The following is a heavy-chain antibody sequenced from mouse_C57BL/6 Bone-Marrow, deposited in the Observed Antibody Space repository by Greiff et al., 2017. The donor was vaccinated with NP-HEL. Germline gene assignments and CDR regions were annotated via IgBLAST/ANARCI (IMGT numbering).Heavy chain of an antibody. CDR3: TATIRLRRGYAMDY. Sequence: EVQLVESGGGLVQPGGSMKLSCVASGFTFSNYWMNWVRQSPEKGLEWVAQIRLKSDNYATHYAESVKGRFTISRDDSKSSVYLQMNNLRAEDTGIYYCTATIRLRRGYAMDYWGQGTSVTVSS. J-gene: IGHJ4*01. CDR1: GFTFSNYW. CDR2: IRLKSDNYAT. V-gene: IGHV6-3*01. D-gene: IGHD2-4*01.